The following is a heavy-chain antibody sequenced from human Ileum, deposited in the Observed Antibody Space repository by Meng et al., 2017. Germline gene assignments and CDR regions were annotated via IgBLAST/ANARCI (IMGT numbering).Heavy chain of an antibody. CDR2: IYHSGST. D-gene: IGHD6-13*01. V-gene: IGHV4-4*02. J-gene: IGHJ4*02. Sequence: QVQLQGSGPGPVKPSGTLSLTWRGPGGSISSSNWWSWVRQPPGKGLEWIGEIYHSGSTNYNPSLKSRVTISVDKSKNQFSLKLSSVTAADTAVYYCASLGPRTAAGRVYYFDYWGQGTLVTVSS. CDR3: ASLGPRTAAGRVYYFDY. CDR1: GGSISSSNW.